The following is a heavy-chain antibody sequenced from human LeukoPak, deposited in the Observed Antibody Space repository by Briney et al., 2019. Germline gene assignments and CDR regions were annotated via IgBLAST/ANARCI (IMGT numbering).Heavy chain of an antibody. J-gene: IGHJ6*03. D-gene: IGHD3-10*01. CDR1: GASIISGPYS. Sequence: KPSETLSLTCTVSGASIISGPYSWSWIRQPAGKGLEWIGLISSSGTTSYNPSLKTRVTISVYTSNYIFSLKLRSVTPADSAVYYCAGTAGQMIRGLITPPFDHSYSRDVWGKGTAVTVSS. CDR3: AGTAGQMIRGLITPPFDHSYSRDV. CDR2: ISSSGTT. V-gene: IGHV4-61*02.